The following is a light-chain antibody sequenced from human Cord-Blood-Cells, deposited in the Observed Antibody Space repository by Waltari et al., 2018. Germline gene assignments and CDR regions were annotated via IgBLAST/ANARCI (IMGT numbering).Light chain of an antibody. Sequence: DIQMTQSPSSLSASVGDRVTITCRASQSISSYLNWYQQKPGKAPKLLIYAASSLQSGVPSRFSGSGSGTDFTLTIISLQPEDVVTYYCQQSYSTLALTFGGGTKVEIK. CDR2: AAS. V-gene: IGKV1-39*01. CDR1: QSISSY. J-gene: IGKJ4*01. CDR3: QQSYSTLALT.